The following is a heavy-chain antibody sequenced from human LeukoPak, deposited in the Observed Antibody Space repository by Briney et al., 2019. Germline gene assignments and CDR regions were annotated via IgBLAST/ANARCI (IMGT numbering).Heavy chain of an antibody. CDR1: GFTFSSYA. CDR3: AKGIGSSGYTDYFDY. Sequence: GGSLRLSCAASGFTFSSYAMSWVRQAPGKGLEWVSAINGSGGSTYYADSVKGRFTISRDNSKNTLYLQMNSLRAEDTAVYYCAKGIGSSGYTDYFDYWGQGTLVTVSS. D-gene: IGHD6-19*01. J-gene: IGHJ4*02. CDR2: INGSGGST. V-gene: IGHV3-23*01.